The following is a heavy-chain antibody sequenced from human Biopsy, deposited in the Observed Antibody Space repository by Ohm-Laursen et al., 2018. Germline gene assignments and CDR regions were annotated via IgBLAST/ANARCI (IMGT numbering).Heavy chain of an antibody. Sequence: SVKVSCKASGYTFTSYDITWVRQASGQGPKWIGWLNPVSGNSNFGQKFRGRVTVTSDTSISTAYMELSGLTSDDTATYYCGRAVRNQLLADPWGQGTLVTVTS. J-gene: IGHJ5*02. CDR3: GRAVRNQLLADP. V-gene: IGHV1-8*01. CDR1: GYTFTSYD. D-gene: IGHD1-7*01. CDR2: LNPVSGNS.